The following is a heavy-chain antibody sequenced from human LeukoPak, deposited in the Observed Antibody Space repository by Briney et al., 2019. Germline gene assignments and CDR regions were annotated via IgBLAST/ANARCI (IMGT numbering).Heavy chain of an antibody. D-gene: IGHD6-13*01. CDR2: IHHSGNT. Sequence: SETLSLTCAVSGYSISSGYYWGWFRQPPGKGLEWIGCIHHSGNTYYNPSLKSRVTISVDTSKNQFSLKLTSVTAADTAAYYCARQGGSNSPYYYYYMDVWGKGTTVTVSS. V-gene: IGHV4-38-2*01. CDR3: ARQGGSNSPYYYYYMDV. CDR1: GYSISSGYY. J-gene: IGHJ6*03.